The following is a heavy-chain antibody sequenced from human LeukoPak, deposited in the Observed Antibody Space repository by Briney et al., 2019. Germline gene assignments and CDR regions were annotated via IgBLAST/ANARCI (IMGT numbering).Heavy chain of an antibody. CDR1: GGSISTYY. CDR3: ARGYYYMDV. V-gene: IGHV4-59*12. J-gene: IGHJ6*03. CDR2: IHYSGNT. Sequence: SETLSLTCTVSGGSISTYYWIWIRQPPGKGLEWIGYIHYSGNTNYNPSLQSRVTISVDTSKIQFSLRLSSVTSADAAVYYCARGYYYMDVWGKGTTVTVSS.